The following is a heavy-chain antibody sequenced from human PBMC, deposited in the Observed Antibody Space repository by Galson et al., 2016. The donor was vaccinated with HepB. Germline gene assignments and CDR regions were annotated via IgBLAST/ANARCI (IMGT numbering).Heavy chain of an antibody. Sequence: SLRLSCAASGFPFNNFAMSWVRQAPGKGLEWVSLISGRDGDPYYADSVKGRFTISRDNSKNTLFLQMNSLRDEDTAVYYCAKGGGYSYGYIPHWGQGTLVTVSS. CDR3: AKGGGYSYGYIPH. CDR2: ISGRDGDP. V-gene: IGHV3-23*01. J-gene: IGHJ4*02. CDR1: GFPFNNFA. D-gene: IGHD5-18*01.